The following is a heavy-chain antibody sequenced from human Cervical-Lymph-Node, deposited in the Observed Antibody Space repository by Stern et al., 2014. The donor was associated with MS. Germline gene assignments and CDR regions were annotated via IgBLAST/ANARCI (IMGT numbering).Heavy chain of an antibody. CDR3: ARAYSSTWYAYFDY. V-gene: IGHV3-30-3*01. Sequence: VQLLESGGGVVQPGRSLRLSCAASGFTFNTYAIHWVRQAPGKGLEWVALISHDGNSKYYADSVRGRFTISRDSSRRTVFLQMNSLRTDDTAIYYCARAYSSTWYAYFDYWGQGALVTVSA. J-gene: IGHJ4*02. CDR2: ISHDGNSK. D-gene: IGHD2-2*01. CDR1: GFTFNTYA.